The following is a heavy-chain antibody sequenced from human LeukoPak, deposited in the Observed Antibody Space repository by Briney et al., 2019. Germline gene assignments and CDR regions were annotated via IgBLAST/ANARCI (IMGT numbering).Heavy chain of an antibody. CDR1: GHTFTGYY. CDR2: INPNSGGT. D-gene: IGHD2-15*01. J-gene: IGHJ4*02. V-gene: IGHV1-2*06. Sequence: ASVKVSCKASGHTFTGYYMHWVRQAPGQGLEWMGRINPNSGGTNYAQKFQGRVTMTRDTSISTAYMELSRLRSDDTAVYYCARDRRYCSGGSCYYFDYWGQGTLVTVSS. CDR3: ARDRRYCSGGSCYYFDY.